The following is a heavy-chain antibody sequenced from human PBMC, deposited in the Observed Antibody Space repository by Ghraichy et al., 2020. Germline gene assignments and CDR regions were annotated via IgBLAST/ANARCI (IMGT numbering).Heavy chain of an antibody. CDR3: SRRGRGYSLYFYGLDI. CDR1: GCSIRSYY. V-gene: IGHV4-59*08. J-gene: IGHJ6*02. CDR2: VYYNGNT. D-gene: IGHD5-18*01. Sequence: SETLSLTCTVSGCSIRSYYWSWIRHPPGKGLEWIGSVYYNGNTDYSPSLKSRATISVDTSKNQFSLMLTSVTAADTAMYYCSRRGRGYSLYFYGLDIWGQGTTVTVS.